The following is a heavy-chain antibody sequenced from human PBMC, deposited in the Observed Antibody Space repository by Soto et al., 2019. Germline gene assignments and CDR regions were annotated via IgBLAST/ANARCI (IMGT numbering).Heavy chain of an antibody. CDR3: TTAHPRGPDY. V-gene: IGHV3-15*01. CDR2: XXXKXDXGXI. Sequence: PVGSLRLSCAASGFTFSNAWINWVRQAPGKGLEXVGLXXXKXDXGXIXXXXPVKGRFIISRDDSRNTLYLQMNSLKPEDTAAYYCTTAHPRGPDYWGQGTLVTVSS. J-gene: IGHJ4*02. CDR1: GFTFSNAW. D-gene: IGHD5-12*01.